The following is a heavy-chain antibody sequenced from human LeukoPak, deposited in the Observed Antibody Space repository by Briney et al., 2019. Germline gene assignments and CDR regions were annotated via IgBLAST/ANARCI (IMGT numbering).Heavy chain of an antibody. Sequence: GGSLRLSCAASGFTFDNYGMSWVRQAPGKGLEWVSGINSNGAYINYADSVKGRFTISRDSAKNSLYLQMNSLRAEDTAVYYCARYYDSSGGPFDYWGQGTLVTVSS. CDR2: INSNGAYI. CDR1: GFTFDNYG. J-gene: IGHJ4*02. V-gene: IGHV3-20*04. CDR3: ARYYDSSGGPFDY. D-gene: IGHD3-22*01.